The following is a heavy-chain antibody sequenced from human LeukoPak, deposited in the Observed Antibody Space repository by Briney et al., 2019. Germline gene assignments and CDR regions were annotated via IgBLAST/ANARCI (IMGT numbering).Heavy chain of an antibody. CDR2: ISYSGST. CDR1: GVSISSYY. CDR3: ARHGSGSSLALYP. J-gene: IGHJ5*02. V-gene: IGHV4-59*08. Sequence: SETLSLTCTVFGVSISSYYWSWIRQPPGRGLEWLGYISYSGSTSYNPSLKSRVTISLGTSRNQFSLKLTSVTAADTAVYYCARHGSGSSLALYPWGQGTLVTVSS. D-gene: IGHD3-10*01.